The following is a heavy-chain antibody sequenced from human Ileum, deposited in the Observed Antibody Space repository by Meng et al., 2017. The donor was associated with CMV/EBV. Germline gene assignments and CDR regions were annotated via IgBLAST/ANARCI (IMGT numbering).Heavy chain of an antibody. V-gene: IGHV4-30-4*08. CDR1: GASISSGDYY. J-gene: IGHJ5*02. CDR2: IFFSGNT. D-gene: IGHD6-13*01. CDR3: ARFRIAALGNLFDP. Sequence: QVQLKAQGPGLVNPSQPPSLSCTVSGASISSGDYYWSWIRQPPGKGLEWIGYIFFSGNTYYNPSLNNRVIISIDTPRNQFSLKVDSVTAADTAVYYCARFRIAALGNLFDPWGHGTLVTVSS.